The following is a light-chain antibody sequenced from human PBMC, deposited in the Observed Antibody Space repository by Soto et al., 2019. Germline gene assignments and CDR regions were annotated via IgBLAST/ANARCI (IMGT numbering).Light chain of an antibody. Sequence: EIVLTQSPDTLSLSRGERATLSCRASQRVSSDSLAWYQQQPGQAPRLLIYSTSNRATGIPDRFSGSGSGTDFTLTIRRLEPEDFALYYCQQYGRSQTFGQGTKVDIK. J-gene: IGKJ1*01. V-gene: IGKV3-20*01. CDR2: STS. CDR1: QRVSSDS. CDR3: QQYGRSQT.